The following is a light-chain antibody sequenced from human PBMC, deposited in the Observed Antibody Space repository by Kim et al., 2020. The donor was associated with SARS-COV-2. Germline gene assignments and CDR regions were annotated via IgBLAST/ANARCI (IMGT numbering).Light chain of an antibody. V-gene: IGLV3-21*04. Sequence: SYELTQPPSVSVAPGKTARITCGGNNIGSKSVHWYQQKPGQAPVLVIYYDSDWPSGIPERFSGSNSGNTATLTISRVEAGDEADYHCQVWDSSSDHWVFG. CDR1: NIGSKS. CDR2: YDS. CDR3: QVWDSSSDHWV. J-gene: IGLJ3*02.